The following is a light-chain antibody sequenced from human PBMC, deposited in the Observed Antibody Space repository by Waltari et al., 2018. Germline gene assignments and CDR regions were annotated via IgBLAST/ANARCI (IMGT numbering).Light chain of an antibody. V-gene: IGKV3-20*01. CDR2: DAS. J-gene: IGKJ5*01. CDR3: QQYGSSLSIT. Sequence: ILLTQSPASLSLSPGERATLSCRASQSVSSSYLAWYQQKFGQAPRLLIYDASSRATGIPDRFSGSGSGTDFTLTISRLEPEDFAVYYCQQYGSSLSITFGQGTRLEIK. CDR1: QSVSSSY.